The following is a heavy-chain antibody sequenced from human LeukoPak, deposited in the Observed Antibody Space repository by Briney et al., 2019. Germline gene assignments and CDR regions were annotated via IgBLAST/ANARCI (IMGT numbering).Heavy chain of an antibody. D-gene: IGHD2-2*02. CDR2: IIPIFGTA. J-gene: IGHJ4*02. CDR1: GGTFSSYA. V-gene: IGHV1-69*13. Sequence: ASVKVSCKASGGTFSSYAISWVRQAPGQGLEWMGGIIPIFGTANYAQKFQGRVTITADESTSTAYMELSSLRSEDTAVYYCARSQALYRGFLLFYWGQGTLVTVSS. CDR3: ARSQALYRGFLLFY.